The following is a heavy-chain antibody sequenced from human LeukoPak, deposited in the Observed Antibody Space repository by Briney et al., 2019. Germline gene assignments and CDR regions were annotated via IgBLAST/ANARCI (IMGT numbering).Heavy chain of an antibody. CDR3: ARDGGYCTNGVCYSFDY. V-gene: IGHV4-39*07. Sequence: SETLSLTCTVSGGSISSSSYYWGWIRQPPGKGLEWIGSIYYSGSTNYNPSLKSRVTISVDTSKNQFSLNLSSVTAADTAVYYCARDGGYCTNGVCYSFDYWGQGTLVTVSS. J-gene: IGHJ4*02. D-gene: IGHD2-8*01. CDR1: GGSISSSSYY. CDR2: IYYSGST.